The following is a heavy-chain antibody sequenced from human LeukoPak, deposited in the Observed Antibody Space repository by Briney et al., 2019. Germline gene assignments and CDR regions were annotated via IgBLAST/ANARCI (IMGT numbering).Heavy chain of an antibody. D-gene: IGHD1-1*01. CDR1: GGSISSSSYY. CDR2: IYYSGST. Sequence: KPSETLSLTCTVSGGSISSSSYYWGWIRQPPGKGLEWIGSIYYSGSTYYNPSLKSRVTISVDTSKNQFSLKLSSVTAADTAVYYCARRGEFWNDKYYFDYWGQGTLVTVSS. V-gene: IGHV4-39*01. CDR3: ARRGEFWNDKYYFDY. J-gene: IGHJ4*02.